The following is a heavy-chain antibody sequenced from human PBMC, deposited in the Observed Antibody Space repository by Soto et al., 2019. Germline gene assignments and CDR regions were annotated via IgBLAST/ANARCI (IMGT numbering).Heavy chain of an antibody. J-gene: IGHJ5*02. CDR1: GFTFSSYW. CDR2: INSDGSST. CDR3: ARAVYDFWSGYLPGFDP. Sequence: HPGGSLRLSCAAPGFTFSSYWMHWVRQAPGKGLVWVSRINSDGSSTSYADSVKGRFTISRDNAKNTLYLQMNSLRAEDTAVYYCARAVYDFWSGYLPGFDPWGQGTLVTVSS. D-gene: IGHD3-3*01. V-gene: IGHV3-74*01.